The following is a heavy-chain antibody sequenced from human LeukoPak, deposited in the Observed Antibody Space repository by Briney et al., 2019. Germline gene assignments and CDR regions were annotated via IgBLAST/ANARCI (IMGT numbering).Heavy chain of an antibody. CDR2: INAGNGNT. CDR3: ARDYSGSYSAPFDY. V-gene: IGHV1-3*01. D-gene: IGHD1-26*01. Sequence: GASVKVSCKASGYTLTSYAIHWVRQAPGQRLEWMGWINAGNGNTKYSQKFQGGVTITRDTSASTAYMELSSLRSEDTAVYYCARDYSGSYSAPFDYWGQGTLVTVSS. J-gene: IGHJ4*02. CDR1: GYTLTSYA.